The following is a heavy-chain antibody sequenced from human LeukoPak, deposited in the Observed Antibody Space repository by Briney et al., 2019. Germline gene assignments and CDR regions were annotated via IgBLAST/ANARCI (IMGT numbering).Heavy chain of an antibody. D-gene: IGHD3-22*01. CDR2: IYYSGST. V-gene: IGHV4-59*01. CDR1: GGSISSYY. J-gene: IGHJ3*02. CDR3: ARESTYYDSSGSYAFDI. Sequence: PSETLSLTCTVSGGSISSYYWSWIRQPPGKGLEWIGYIYYSGSTNYNPSLKSRVTISVDTSKKQFSLKLSSVTAADTAVYYCARESTYYDSSGSYAFDIWGQGTMVTVSS.